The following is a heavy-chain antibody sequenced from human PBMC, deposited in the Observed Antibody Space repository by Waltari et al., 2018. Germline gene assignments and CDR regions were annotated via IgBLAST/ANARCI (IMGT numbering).Heavy chain of an antibody. CDR3: ARHHLDSSGYYEYYFDY. CDR2: ISSSSSYI. Sequence: VQLQESGPGLVKPSETLSLTCAVSGYSISSGYYWGWIRQAPGKGLEWVSSISSSSSYIYYADSVKGRFTISRDNAKNSLYLQMNSLRAEDTAVYYCARHHLDSSGYYEYYFDYWGQGTLVTVSS. V-gene: IGHV3-21*01. J-gene: IGHJ4*02. CDR1: GYSISSGYY. D-gene: IGHD3-22*01.